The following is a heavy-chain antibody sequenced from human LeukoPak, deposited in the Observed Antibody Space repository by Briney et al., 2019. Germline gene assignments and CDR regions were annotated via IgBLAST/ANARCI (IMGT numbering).Heavy chain of an antibody. CDR3: ARPHTGYYYYYAMDV. J-gene: IGHJ6*02. Sequence: PGGSLRLSCAASGFTVSNNYMTWVRQAPGKGLEWVSVIYSGGSTDYADSVKGRFIISRDNSNNTLYLQMNSLRAEDTAVYYCARPHTGYYYYYAMDVWGQGTTVTVSS. CDR1: GFTVSNNY. V-gene: IGHV3-66*01. CDR2: IYSGGST.